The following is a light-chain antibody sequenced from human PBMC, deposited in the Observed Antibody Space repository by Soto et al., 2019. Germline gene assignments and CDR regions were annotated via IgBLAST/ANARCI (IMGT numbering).Light chain of an antibody. V-gene: IGLV2-14*01. J-gene: IGLJ3*02. CDR1: SSDIGGYKY. Sequence: QSALTQPASVSGSPGQSITVSCTGTSSDIGGYKYVSWYQQHPGKAPKLIIYEVSNQPSGVSNRFSGSKSGNTASLTISGLQAEDEGNYYCSSYTSTSTWVFGGGTKLTVL. CDR3: SSYTSTSTWV. CDR2: EVS.